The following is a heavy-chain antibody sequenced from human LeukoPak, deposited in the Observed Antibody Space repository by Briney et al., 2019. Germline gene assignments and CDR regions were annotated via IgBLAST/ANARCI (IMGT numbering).Heavy chain of an antibody. D-gene: IGHD3-9*01. J-gene: IGHJ3*02. CDR3: AKDRAIYYDILTGYYRGPDAFDI. CDR2: ISGSGGST. V-gene: IGHV3-23*01. CDR1: EFSVGSNY. Sequence: PGGSLRLSCAASEFSVGSNYMTWVRQAPGKGLEWVSAISGSGGSTYYADSVKGRFTISRDNSKNTLYLQMNSLRAEDTAVYYCAKDRAIYYDILTGYYRGPDAFDIWGQGTMVTVSS.